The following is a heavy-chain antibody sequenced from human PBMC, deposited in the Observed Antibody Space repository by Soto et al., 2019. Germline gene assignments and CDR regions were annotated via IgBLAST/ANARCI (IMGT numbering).Heavy chain of an antibody. Sequence: EVQLVESGGGLVQPGGSLRLSCAASGFILRNYWMHWVRQAPGKGLVWVSRINSDGYTIDYAESARGRFTISRDNAKNTLFLEMNSLRAEDTAVYYCVRDNWGGFDYWGQGTLVTVSS. V-gene: IGHV3-74*01. CDR2: INSDGYTI. CDR3: VRDNWGGFDY. CDR1: GFILRNYW. J-gene: IGHJ4*02. D-gene: IGHD7-27*01.